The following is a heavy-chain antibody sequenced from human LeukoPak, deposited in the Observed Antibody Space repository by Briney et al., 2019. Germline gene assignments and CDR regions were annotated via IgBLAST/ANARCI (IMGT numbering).Heavy chain of an antibody. D-gene: IGHD2-21*02. Sequence: GGSLRLSCAASGFTFDDYGMSWVRQAPGKGLEWVSGINWNGGSTGYADSVKGRFTISRDNAKNALYLQMNSLRVEDTAVYYCARDESRGNLVTAPDYWGQGTLVTVSS. V-gene: IGHV3-20*04. J-gene: IGHJ4*02. CDR2: INWNGGST. CDR1: GFTFDDYG. CDR3: ARDESRGNLVTAPDY.